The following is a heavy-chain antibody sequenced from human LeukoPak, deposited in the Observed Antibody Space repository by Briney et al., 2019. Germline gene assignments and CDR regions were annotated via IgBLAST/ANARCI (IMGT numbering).Heavy chain of an antibody. J-gene: IGHJ4*02. V-gene: IGHV3-21*01. D-gene: IGHD4-17*01. CDR3: ARATVTTSQLPDY. Sequence: KAGGSLRLSCAASGFTFSSYSMNWVRQAPGKGLEWVSSISSSSSYIYYADSVKGRFTISRDNAKNSLYLQMNSLSAEDTAVYYCARATVTTSQLPDYWGQGTLVTVSS. CDR2: ISSSSSYI. CDR1: GFTFSSYS.